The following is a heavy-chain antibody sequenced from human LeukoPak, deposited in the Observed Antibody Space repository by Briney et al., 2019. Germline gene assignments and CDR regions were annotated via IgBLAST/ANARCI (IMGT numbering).Heavy chain of an antibody. CDR2: IYASGST. D-gene: IGHD1-26*01. V-gene: IGHV4-4*07. CDR1: GGSISDYY. CDR3: ARSYLSGTYYDWFDP. Sequence: PSETLSLTCTVSGGSISDYYWNWIRQPAGKGLEWIGRIYASGSTNYNPSLRSRVTISVDKSKNQFSLKQTSATAADTAVYYCARSYLSGTYYDWFDPWGQGTLVTVSS. J-gene: IGHJ5*02.